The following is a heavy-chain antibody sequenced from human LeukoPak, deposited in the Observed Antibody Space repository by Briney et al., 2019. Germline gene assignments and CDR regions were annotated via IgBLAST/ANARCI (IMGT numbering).Heavy chain of an antibody. CDR2: ISGGGGST. CDR3: AKVCFFGGIPYYFDY. CDR1: GFTFSSYA. Sequence: GGSLILSCAASGFTFSSYAMSWVRQAPGKGLEWVSAISGGGGSTYYADSVKGRFTISRDNSKNTLYLQMNSLRAEDTAVYYCAKVCFFGGIPYYFDYWGQGTLVTVSS. J-gene: IGHJ4*02. D-gene: IGHD2-15*01. V-gene: IGHV3-23*01.